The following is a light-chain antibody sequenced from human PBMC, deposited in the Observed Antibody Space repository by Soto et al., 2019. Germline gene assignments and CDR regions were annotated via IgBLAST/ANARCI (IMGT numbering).Light chain of an antibody. CDR2: EVS. CDR1: SSDVGSYNL. J-gene: IGLJ3*02. CDR3: CSYAGSSTWV. V-gene: IGLV2-23*02. Sequence: QSVLTQPASVSGSPGQSITISCTGTSSDVGSYNLVSWHQQHPGKAPKLMIYEVSKRPSGVSNRFSGSKSGNTASLTISGLQAEDVADYYCCSYAGSSTWVFGGGTKLTVL.